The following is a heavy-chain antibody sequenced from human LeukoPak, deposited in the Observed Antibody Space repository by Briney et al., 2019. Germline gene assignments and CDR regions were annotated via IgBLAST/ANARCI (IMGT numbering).Heavy chain of an antibody. CDR1: GFTFSIYS. D-gene: IGHD1/OR15-1a*01. Sequence: GGSLRLSCAASGFTFSIYSMNWVRQAPGKGLEWVSSISSSSSYIYYADSVKGRFTISRDNAKNSLYLQMNSLRAEDTAVYYCARDPWGTGTSESYWGQGTLVTVSS. V-gene: IGHV3-21*01. CDR2: ISSSSSYI. CDR3: ARDPWGTGTSESY. J-gene: IGHJ4*02.